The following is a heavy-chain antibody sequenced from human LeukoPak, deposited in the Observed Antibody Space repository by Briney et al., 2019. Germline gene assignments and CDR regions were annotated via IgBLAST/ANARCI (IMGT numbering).Heavy chain of an antibody. CDR3: ILLPYYYYGMDV. CDR1: GFTFSNAW. D-gene: IGHD2-15*01. Sequence: GSLRLSCAASGFTFSNAWMSWVRQAPGKGLEWVGRIRSKANSYATAYAASVKGRFTISRDDSKNTAYLQVNSLKTEDTAVYYCILLPYYYYGMDVWGQGTTVTVSS. J-gene: IGHJ6*02. V-gene: IGHV3-73*01. CDR2: IRSKANSYAT.